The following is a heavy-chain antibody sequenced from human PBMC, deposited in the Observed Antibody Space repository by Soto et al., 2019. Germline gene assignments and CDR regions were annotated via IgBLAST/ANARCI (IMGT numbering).Heavy chain of an antibody. CDR3: ARERGQIDS. J-gene: IGHJ4*02. V-gene: IGHV3-33*01. CDR2: IWHDGTNQ. CDR1: GFTFSNYG. Sequence: QVQLVESGRGVVQPGRSLRLSCAASGFTFSNYGMQWVRQAPGKGLEWVAVIWHDGTNQYYGESVKGRFTISRDNSNNTLYLQLNSLRAEDTAVYFCARERGQIDSWGQGTLVTVSS.